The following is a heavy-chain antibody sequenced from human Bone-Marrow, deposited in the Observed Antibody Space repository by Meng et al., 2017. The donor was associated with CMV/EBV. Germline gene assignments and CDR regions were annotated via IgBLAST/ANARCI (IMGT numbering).Heavy chain of an antibody. CDR3: TTCYQQPYYFDY. V-gene: IGHV3-15*01. CDR1: GFTFSNAW. D-gene: IGHD2-2*01. Sequence: GGSLRLSCAASGFTFSNAWMSWVRQAPGKGLEWVGSIKSKTDGGTTDYAAPVKGRFTISRDGSKNTLYLQMNSLKTEDTAVYYCTTCYQQPYYFDYWGQGTLVTVSS. J-gene: IGHJ4*02. CDR2: IKSKTDGGTT.